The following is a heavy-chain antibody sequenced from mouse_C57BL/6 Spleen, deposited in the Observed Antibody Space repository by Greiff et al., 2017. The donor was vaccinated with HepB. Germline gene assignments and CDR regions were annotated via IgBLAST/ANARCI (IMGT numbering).Heavy chain of an antibody. CDR3: ARDSLYYYGSSYLYAMDY. CDR1: GFTFSSYA. D-gene: IGHD1-1*01. J-gene: IGHJ4*01. CDR2: ISDGGSYT. V-gene: IGHV5-4*01. Sequence: EVKLEESGGGLVKPGGSLKLSCAASGFTFSSYAMSWVRQTPEKRLEWVATISDGGSYTYYPDNVKGRFTISRDNAKNNLYLQMSHLKSEDTAMYYCARDSLYYYGSSYLYAMDYWGQGTSVTVSS.